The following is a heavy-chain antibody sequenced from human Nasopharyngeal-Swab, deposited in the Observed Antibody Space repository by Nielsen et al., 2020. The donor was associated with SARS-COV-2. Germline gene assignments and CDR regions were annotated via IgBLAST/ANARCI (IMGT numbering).Heavy chain of an antibody. D-gene: IGHD5-12*01. V-gene: IGHV3-48*01. Sequence: GESLKISCAASGFTFSSYSMNWVRQAPGKGLEWVSYISSSSSTIYYADSVKGRFTISRDNAKNSLYLQMNSLRAEDTAVYYCAKDPDVDIVATDAFDIWGQGTMVTVSS. J-gene: IGHJ3*02. CDR2: ISSSSSTI. CDR3: AKDPDVDIVATDAFDI. CDR1: GFTFSSYS.